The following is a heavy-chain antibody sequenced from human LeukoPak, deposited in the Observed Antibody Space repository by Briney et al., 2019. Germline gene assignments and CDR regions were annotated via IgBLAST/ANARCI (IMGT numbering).Heavy chain of an antibody. CDR1: GYTFTSYG. V-gene: IGHV1-69*13. J-gene: IGHJ4*02. Sequence: ASVKVSCKASGYTFTSYGISWVRQAPGQGLEWMGGIIPIFGTANYAQKFQGRVTITADESTSTAYMELSSLRSEDTAVYYCARDFGDCTNGVCHFIIDYWGQGTLVTVSS. CDR2: IIPIFGTA. CDR3: ARDFGDCTNGVCHFIIDY. D-gene: IGHD2-8*01.